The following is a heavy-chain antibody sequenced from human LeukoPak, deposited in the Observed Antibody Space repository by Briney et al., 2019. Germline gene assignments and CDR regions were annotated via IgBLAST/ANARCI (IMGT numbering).Heavy chain of an antibody. V-gene: IGHV3-15*01. Sequence: GGSLRLSCAASGFTFSNAWMSWVRQAPGKGLEWVGRIKSKTDGGTTDYAAPVKGRFTISRDDSKNTLYLQMNSLKTEDTAVYYCTTDKHYDILTGYYGVDYWGQGTLVTVSS. D-gene: IGHD3-9*01. CDR1: GFTFSNAW. J-gene: IGHJ4*02. CDR2: IKSKTDGGTT. CDR3: TTDKHYDILTGYYGVDY.